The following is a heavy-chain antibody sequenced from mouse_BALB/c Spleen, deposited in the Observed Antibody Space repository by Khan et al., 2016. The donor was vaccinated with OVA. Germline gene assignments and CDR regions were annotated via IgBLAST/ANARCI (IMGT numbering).Heavy chain of an antibody. CDR3: AREIDYLYTMDN. CDR2: INTYTGEP. Sequence: QIQLVQSGPELKKPGETVKISCKASGYTFTNYGMNWVKQAPGKGLKWMGWINTYTGEPTYADDFKGRFAFSLETSTSTAYLQINNLKNEDTATYFCAREIDYLYTMDNWGQGTSVTVSS. J-gene: IGHJ4*01. V-gene: IGHV9-3-1*01. D-gene: IGHD2-13*01. CDR1: GYTFTNYG.